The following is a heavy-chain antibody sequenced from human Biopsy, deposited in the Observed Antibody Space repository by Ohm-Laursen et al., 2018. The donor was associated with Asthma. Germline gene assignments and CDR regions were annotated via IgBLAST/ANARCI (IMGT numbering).Heavy chain of an antibody. CDR3: ARGVDRVTGLLDHFDS. V-gene: IGHV4-59*01. Sequence: SETLSLTCAVSGASIDAYHWGWLRQPPGKGLESIGHVYYSGSTNYNPSLKSRVTISIDASKNQFSLKLTSVTAADTAVYYCARGVDRVTGLLDHFDSWGQGTLVTVSS. CDR1: GASIDAYH. J-gene: IGHJ4*02. D-gene: IGHD2-21*02. CDR2: VYYSGST.